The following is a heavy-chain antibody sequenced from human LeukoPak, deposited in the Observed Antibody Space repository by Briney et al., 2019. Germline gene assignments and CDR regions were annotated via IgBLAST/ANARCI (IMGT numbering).Heavy chain of an antibody. CDR3: ARRDILTGNNWFDP. CDR2: IYPGDSDT. J-gene: IGHJ5*02. V-gene: IGHV5-51*01. CDR1: GLTFTSYW. D-gene: IGHD3-9*01. Sequence: PGGSLRLSCAASGLTFTSYWIGWVRQMPGKGLEWMGIIYPGDSDTRYSPSFQGQVTISADKSISTAYLQWSSLKASDTAMYYCARRDILTGNNWFDPWGQGTLVTVSS.